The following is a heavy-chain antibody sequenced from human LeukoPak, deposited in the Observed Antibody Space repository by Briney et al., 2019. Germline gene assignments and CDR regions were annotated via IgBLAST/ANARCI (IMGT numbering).Heavy chain of an antibody. D-gene: IGHD2-15*01. Sequence: ASVKVSCKASGYTFTGYYTHWVRQAPGQGLEWMGWMNPNSGNTGYAQKFQGRVTMTRNTSISTAYMELSSLRSEDTAVYYCARDEDKKIFDYWGQGTLVTVSS. J-gene: IGHJ4*02. CDR2: MNPNSGNT. V-gene: IGHV1-8*02. CDR3: ARDEDKKIFDY. CDR1: GYTFTGYY.